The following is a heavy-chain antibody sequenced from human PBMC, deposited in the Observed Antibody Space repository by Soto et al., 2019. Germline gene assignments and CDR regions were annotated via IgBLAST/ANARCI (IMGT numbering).Heavy chain of an antibody. CDR1: GGSISNYY. V-gene: IGHV4-4*07. D-gene: IGHD5-18*01. J-gene: IGHJ5*02. Sequence: PSETLSLTCTVSGGSISNYYWNWIRQPAGKGLEWLGRIYTSGSTNYNPSLKSRVTMSVDTSKNQFSLKLSSVTAADTAVYYCARDVQSGYTYGYDWIDPWGQGALVTV. CDR2: IYTSGST. CDR3: ARDVQSGYTYGYDWIDP.